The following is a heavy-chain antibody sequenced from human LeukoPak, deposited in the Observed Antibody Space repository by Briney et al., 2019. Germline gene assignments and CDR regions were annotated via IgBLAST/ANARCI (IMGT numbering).Heavy chain of an antibody. CDR2: IYYSGST. D-gene: IGHD6-13*01. CDR3: ARLGWYSSSWYLNYYFDY. Sequence: SQTLSLTCTVSGGSISSGGYYWSWIRQPPGKGLEWIGYIYYSGSTNYNPSLKSRVTISVDTSKNQFSLKLSSVTAADTAVYYCARLGWYSSSWYLNYYFDYWGQGTLVTVSS. J-gene: IGHJ4*02. CDR1: GGSISSGGYY. V-gene: IGHV4-61*08.